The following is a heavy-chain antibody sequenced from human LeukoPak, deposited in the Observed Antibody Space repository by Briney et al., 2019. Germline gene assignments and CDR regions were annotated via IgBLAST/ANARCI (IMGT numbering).Heavy chain of an antibody. Sequence: SETLSLTCAVYGGSFSGYYWSWIRQPPGKGLEWIGEINHSGSTNYNPSLKSRVTISVDTSKNQFSLKLSSVTAADTAVYYCASWRYFDRLLYDYWGQGTLVTVSS. V-gene: IGHV4-34*01. J-gene: IGHJ4*02. CDR1: GGSFSGYY. CDR3: ASWRYFDRLLYDY. D-gene: IGHD3-9*01. CDR2: INHSGST.